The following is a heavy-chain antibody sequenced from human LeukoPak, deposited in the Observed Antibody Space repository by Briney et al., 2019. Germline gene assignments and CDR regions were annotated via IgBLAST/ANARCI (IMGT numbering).Heavy chain of an antibody. J-gene: IGHJ3*01. Sequence: GALVKVSCKASGYTFTGYSIYWVRQTPRQKLEERGWINPTTGTADSAQKFQGRVTMTRETTIRTVYIEGRSLRSEHTTLYYFTRVAGNWVSRPFDLWGQGTMVTVSS. CDR1: GYTFTGYS. CDR2: INPTTGTA. V-gene: IGHV1-2*02. CDR3: TRVAGNWVSRPFDL. D-gene: IGHD1-1*01.